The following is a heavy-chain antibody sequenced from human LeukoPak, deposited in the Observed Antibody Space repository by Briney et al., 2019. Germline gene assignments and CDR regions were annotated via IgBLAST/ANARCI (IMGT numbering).Heavy chain of an antibody. CDR3: ARDGLRFGEFPFDY. Sequence: PSETLSLTCAVSGGSISSGGYSWSWIRQPPGKGLEWIGYIYHSGSTYYNPSLKSRVTISVDTSKNQFSLKLSSVTAADTAVYYCARDGLRFGEFPFDYWGQGTLVTVSS. CDR1: GGSISSGGYS. J-gene: IGHJ4*02. CDR2: IYHSGST. V-gene: IGHV4-30-2*01. D-gene: IGHD3-10*01.